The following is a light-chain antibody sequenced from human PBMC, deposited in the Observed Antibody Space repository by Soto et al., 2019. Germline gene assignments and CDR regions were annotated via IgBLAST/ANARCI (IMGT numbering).Light chain of an antibody. V-gene: IGLV1-44*01. CDR3: ASLDDSLNGPV. J-gene: IGLJ2*01. CDR1: SSTFAGRP. Sequence: QSVLTQPPSASGTPGQTVTISCSGSSSTFAGRPVDWYQHLPGTAPRLLIYSNSRRPSGVPDRFSGSKSATSASLAISGLQSEDEGDYYCASLDDSLNGPVFGGGTKLTVL. CDR2: SNS.